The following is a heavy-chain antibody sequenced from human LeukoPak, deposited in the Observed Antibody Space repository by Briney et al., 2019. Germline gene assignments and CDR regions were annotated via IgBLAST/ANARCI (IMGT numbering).Heavy chain of an antibody. CDR1: GFSFSKAW. CDR2: VKSKSDGGNI. Sequence: GGSLRLSCATSGFSFSKAWMSWVRQAPGKGLEWVGRVKSKSDGGNIDYGAHEKGRFTISRDDSKDTLHLQMNSLKTEDTAVYCGATELRWELPPLDYWGQGTLVTVSS. D-gene: IGHD1-26*01. CDR3: ATELRWELPPLDY. V-gene: IGHV3-15*01. J-gene: IGHJ4*02.